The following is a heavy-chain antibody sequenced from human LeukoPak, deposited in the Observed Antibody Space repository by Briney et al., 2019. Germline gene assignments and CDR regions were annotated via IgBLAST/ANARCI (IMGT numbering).Heavy chain of an antibody. D-gene: IGHD1-26*01. Sequence: ASVKISCQASGYTFSSYAINWLRQAPGQGLEWMGWINTNTGNPTYAQGFTGRFVFSLDTSVSTAYLQISSLKAEDTAVYYCARQISGSLLKDVWGQGTTVTVSS. CDR1: GYTFSSYA. J-gene: IGHJ6*02. CDR2: INTNTGNP. V-gene: IGHV7-4-1*02. CDR3: ARQISGSLLKDV.